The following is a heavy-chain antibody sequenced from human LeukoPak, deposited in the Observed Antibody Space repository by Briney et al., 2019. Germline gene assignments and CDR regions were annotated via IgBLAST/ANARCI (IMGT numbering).Heavy chain of an antibody. CDR1: GGSISSGSYY. CDR2: IYYSGST. Sequence: PSETLSLTCTVSGGSISSGSYYWGWIRQPPGKGLEWIGSIYYSGSTYYNPSLKSRVTISVDTSKNQFSLKLSSVTAADTAEYYCARHNSGYDIPEWYFDYWGQGTLVTVSS. CDR3: ARHNSGYDIPEWYFDY. J-gene: IGHJ4*02. D-gene: IGHD3-9*01. V-gene: IGHV4-39*01.